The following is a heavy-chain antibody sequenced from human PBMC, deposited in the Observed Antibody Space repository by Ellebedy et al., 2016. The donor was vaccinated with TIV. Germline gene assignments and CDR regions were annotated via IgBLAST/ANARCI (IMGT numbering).Heavy chain of an antibody. V-gene: IGHV3-30-3*01. CDR2: ISYDGNSK. D-gene: IGHD6-19*01. CDR1: GFTFNSYA. J-gene: IGHJ4*02. Sequence: GESLKISCAASGFTFNSYAMHWVRQAPGKGLEWVAVISYDGNSKYYTDSVKGRFTIYRDNSMTTLYLEMNSLRAEDTGVYYCARDLDKSSGWYGGAAYWGQGTRVTVSS. CDR3: ARDLDKSSGWYGGAAY.